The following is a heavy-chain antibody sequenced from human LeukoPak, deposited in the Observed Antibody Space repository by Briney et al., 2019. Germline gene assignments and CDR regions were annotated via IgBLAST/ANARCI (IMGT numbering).Heavy chain of an antibody. J-gene: IGHJ4*02. V-gene: IGHV3-30-3*01. Sequence: GGSLRLSCAASGFTFSSYAMHWVRQAPGKGLEWVAVISYDGSNKYYADSVKGRFTISRDNSKNTLYLQMNSLRAEDTAAYYCASSYYYDSSGRAPGYWGQGTLVTVSS. D-gene: IGHD3-22*01. CDR1: GFTFSSYA. CDR3: ASSYYYDSSGRAPGY. CDR2: ISYDGSNK.